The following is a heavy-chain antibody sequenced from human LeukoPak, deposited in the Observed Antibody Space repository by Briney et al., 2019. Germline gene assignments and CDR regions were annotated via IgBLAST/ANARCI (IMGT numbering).Heavy chain of an antibody. CDR1: GGSISSYY. CDR2: IYYSGST. D-gene: IGHD1-26*01. V-gene: IGHV4-39*01. J-gene: IGHJ3*02. CDR3: ARPLVGATYAFDI. Sequence: SETLSLTCTVSGGSISSYYWGWIRQPPGKGLEWIGSIYYSGSTYYNPSLKSRVTISVDTSKNQFSLKLSSVTAADTAVYYCARPLVGATYAFDIWGQGTMVTVSS.